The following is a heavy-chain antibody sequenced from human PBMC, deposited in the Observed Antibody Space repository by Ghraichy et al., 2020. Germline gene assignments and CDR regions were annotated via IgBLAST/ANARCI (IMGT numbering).Heavy chain of an antibody. CDR1: GFTFSSYS. D-gene: IGHD6-13*01. V-gene: IGHV3-21*01. Sequence: GGSLRLSCAASGFTFSSYSMNWVRQAPGKGLEWVSSISSSSSYIYYADSVKGRFTISRDNAKNSLYLQMNSLRAEDTAVYYCARGASSSWLGAFDYWGQGTLVTVSS. CDR3: ARGASSSWLGAFDY. J-gene: IGHJ4*02. CDR2: ISSSSSYI.